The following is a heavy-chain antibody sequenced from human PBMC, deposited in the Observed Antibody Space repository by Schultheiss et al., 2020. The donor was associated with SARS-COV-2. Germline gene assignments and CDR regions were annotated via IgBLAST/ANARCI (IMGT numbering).Heavy chain of an antibody. CDR2: ISYKSSYI. Sequence: GGSLRLSCAASGFTFSDYNMNWVRQAPGKGLEWVSSISYKSSYIYYAESVRGRFTISRDNARNSLSLQMSSLRAEDTAVYYCARDFRAHQWLGQWGQGTLVTVSS. V-gene: IGHV3-21*01. CDR1: GFTFSDYN. J-gene: IGHJ4*02. D-gene: IGHD6-19*01. CDR3: ARDFRAHQWLGQ.